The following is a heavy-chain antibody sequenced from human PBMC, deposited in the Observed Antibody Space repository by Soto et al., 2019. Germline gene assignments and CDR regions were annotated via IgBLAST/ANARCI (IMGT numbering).Heavy chain of an antibody. D-gene: IGHD1-26*01. V-gene: IGHV3-30*18. CDR2: ISHHGLKE. CDR3: AKDGVGGSNKYYFEY. J-gene: IGHJ4*02. Sequence: TGGSLRLSCVASGFTFRDYGMHWVRQAPGKGLEWVAGISHHGLKEHYADSVKGRFTISRDNSKKTVYLQLNSLRGDDTAVYYCAKDGVGGSNKYYFEYWGQGTLVTVSS. CDR1: GFTFRDYG.